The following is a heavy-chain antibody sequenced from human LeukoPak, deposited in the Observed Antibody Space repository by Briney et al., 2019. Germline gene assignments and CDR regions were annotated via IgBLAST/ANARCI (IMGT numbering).Heavy chain of an antibody. CDR1: GFTFGDYA. CDR3: AKGSDFIAAAGSRPDY. D-gene: IGHD6-13*01. CDR2: IRSKAYGGTT. V-gene: IGHV3-49*04. J-gene: IGHJ4*02. Sequence: GGSLRLSCTASGFTFGDYAMSWVRQAPGKGLEWVGFIRSKAYGGTTEYAASVKGRFTISRDDSKSIAYLQMNSLKTEDTAVYYCAKGSDFIAAAGSRPDYWGQGTLVTVSS.